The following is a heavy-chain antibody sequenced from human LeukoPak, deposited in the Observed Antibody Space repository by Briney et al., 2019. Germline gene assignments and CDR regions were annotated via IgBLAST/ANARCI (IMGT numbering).Heavy chain of an antibody. Sequence: SETLSLTCTVSGGSISGYYWSWIRQPPGKGLEWIGYIYYSGSTNYNPSLKSRVTISVDTSKNQFSLKLSSMTAADTAVYYCARGDPYRGSREDWFDPWGQGTLVTVSS. CDR2: IYYSGST. D-gene: IGHD4-23*01. CDR3: ARGDPYRGSREDWFDP. J-gene: IGHJ5*02. V-gene: IGHV4-59*01. CDR1: GGSISGYY.